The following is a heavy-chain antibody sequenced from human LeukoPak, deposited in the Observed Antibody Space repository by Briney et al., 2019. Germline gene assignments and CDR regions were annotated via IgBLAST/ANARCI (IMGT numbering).Heavy chain of an antibody. J-gene: IGHJ4*02. CDR3: AKGQGPRIAAASDY. Sequence: GGSLRLSCAASGFTFSSYAMSGVPPAPGKGLEWVSAISGSGGSTYYAGSVKGRFTISRDNSKNTLYLQMNSLRAEDTAVYYCAKGQGPRIAAASDYWGQGTLVTVSS. D-gene: IGHD6-13*01. V-gene: IGHV3-23*01. CDR2: ISGSGGST. CDR1: GFTFSSYA.